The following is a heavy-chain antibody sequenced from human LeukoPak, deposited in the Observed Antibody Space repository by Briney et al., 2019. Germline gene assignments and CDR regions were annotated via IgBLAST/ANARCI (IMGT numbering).Heavy chain of an antibody. J-gene: IGHJ4*02. CDR3: ARDPLRIAVAGTDY. CDR1: GFTFSNYW. D-gene: IGHD6-19*01. V-gene: IGHV3-48*01. CDR2: ISSSSSTI. Sequence: GGSLRLSCAVSGFTFSNYWMNWVRQAPGKGLEWVSYISSSSSTIYYADSVKGRFTISRDNAKNSLYLQMNSLRAEDTAVYYCARDPLRIAVAGTDYWGQGTLVTVSS.